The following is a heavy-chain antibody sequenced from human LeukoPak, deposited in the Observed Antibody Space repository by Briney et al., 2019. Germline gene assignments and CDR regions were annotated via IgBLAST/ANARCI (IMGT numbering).Heavy chain of an antibody. CDR2: IYSDGST. CDR1: GFTVSNNY. J-gene: IGHJ5*02. CDR3: ARELTHYDFWSGYSSCGNWFVP. Sequence: GGSLRLSCAASGFTVSNNYMSWVRQAPGKGLEWVSVIYSDGSTYYADSVKGRFTISRSNSKNTLYLQKNSLRAEDTAAFYCARELTHYDFWSGYSSCGNWFVPWGQGALVTVSS. V-gene: IGHV3-53*01. D-gene: IGHD3-3*01.